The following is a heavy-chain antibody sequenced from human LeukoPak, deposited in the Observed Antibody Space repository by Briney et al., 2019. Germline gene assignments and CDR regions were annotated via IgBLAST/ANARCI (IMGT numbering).Heavy chain of an antibody. CDR3: AKDWGYGSGTYFDY. CDR2: ISKSDGK. Sequence: GGSLRLSCAASGFTFSSYSMNWVRQAPGKGLEWVSSISKSDGKYYADSVKGRFTISRDSSKNTLYLQMNSLRAEDTAVYYCAKDWGYGSGTYFDYWGQGTLVTVSS. D-gene: IGHD3-10*01. J-gene: IGHJ4*02. V-gene: IGHV3-23*01. CDR1: GFTFSSYS.